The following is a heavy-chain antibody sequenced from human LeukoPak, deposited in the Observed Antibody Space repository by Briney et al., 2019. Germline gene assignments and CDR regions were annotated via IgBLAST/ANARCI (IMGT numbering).Heavy chain of an antibody. CDR1: GGSISSYY. Sequence: PSETLSLTCTVSGGSISSYYWSWIRQPPGKGLEWSGYIYYSGSTNYNPSLKSRVTISVDTSKNQFSLKLSSVTAADTAVYYCATLGGTRRGWFDPWGQGTLVTVSS. J-gene: IGHJ5*02. CDR3: ATLGGTRRGWFDP. CDR2: IYYSGST. D-gene: IGHD3-16*01. V-gene: IGHV4-59*08.